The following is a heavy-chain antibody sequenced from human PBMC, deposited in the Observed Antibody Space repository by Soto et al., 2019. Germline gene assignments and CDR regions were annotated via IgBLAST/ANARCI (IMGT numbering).Heavy chain of an antibody. J-gene: IGHJ5*02. CDR1: GFTFSSYG. Sequence: QVQLVEPGGGVVQPGRSLRLSCAASGFTFSSYGMHWVRQAPGTGLERVAVIWYDGSNKYYAGSVKGRFTNSRDNSKNTLHLQMNGLRAEDTAVYYCARDVVVPASSNWFDPWGQGTLVTVSS. V-gene: IGHV3-33*01. D-gene: IGHD2-2*01. CDR2: IWYDGSNK. CDR3: ARDVVVPASSNWFDP.